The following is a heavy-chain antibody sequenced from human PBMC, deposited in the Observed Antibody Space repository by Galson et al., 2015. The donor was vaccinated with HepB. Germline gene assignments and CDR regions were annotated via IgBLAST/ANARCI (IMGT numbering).Heavy chain of an antibody. V-gene: IGHV3-21*01. Sequence: SLRLSCAASGFTFSSYSMNWVRQAPGKGLEWVSSISSSSSYIYYADSVKGRFTISRDNAKNSLYLQMNSLRAEDTAVYYCARAHQVLRGDAFDIWGQGTMVTVSS. CDR1: GFTFSSYS. J-gene: IGHJ3*02. CDR2: ISSSSSYI. CDR3: ARAHQVLRGDAFDI.